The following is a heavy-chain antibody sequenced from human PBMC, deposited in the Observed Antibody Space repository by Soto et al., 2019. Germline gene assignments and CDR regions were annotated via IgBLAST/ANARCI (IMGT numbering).Heavy chain of an antibody. V-gene: IGHV3-23*01. D-gene: IGHD3-22*01. Sequence: GGSLRLSCAASGFTFSSCAMSWVRQAPGKGLEWVSAISGSGGSTYYADSVKGRFTISRDNSKNTLYLQMNSLRAEDTAVYYCAANRGYNYYYGMDVWGQGTTVTVSS. CDR3: AANRGYNYYYGMDV. CDR2: ISGSGGST. CDR1: GFTFSSCA. J-gene: IGHJ6*02.